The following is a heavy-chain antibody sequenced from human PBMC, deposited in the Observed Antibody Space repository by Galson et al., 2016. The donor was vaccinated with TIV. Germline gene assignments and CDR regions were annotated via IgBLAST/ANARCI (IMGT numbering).Heavy chain of an antibody. CDR1: GFIFDDYG. Sequence: SLRLSCAVSGFIFDDYGMHWVRQPPGKGLEWVSAISGSGDNTFYAGSVKGRFTISRDTSKNTLYLQISSLRAEDTALYYCAKGKGSSCYSGADYWGQGTLVTVSS. CDR2: ISGSGDNT. V-gene: IGHV3-23*01. J-gene: IGHJ4*02. CDR3: AKGKGSSCYSGADY. D-gene: IGHD2-2*02.